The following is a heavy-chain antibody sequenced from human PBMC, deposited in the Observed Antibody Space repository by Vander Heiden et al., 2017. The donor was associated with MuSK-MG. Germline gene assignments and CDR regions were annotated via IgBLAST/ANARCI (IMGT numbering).Heavy chain of an antibody. CDR1: GFTFSSYA. V-gene: IGHV3-23*01. D-gene: IGHD6-13*01. CDR2: ISGSGGST. CDR3: AKGSSSWYRGPIDY. J-gene: IGHJ4*02. Sequence: EVQLLESGGGLVQPGGSLRLSCAAPGFTFSSYAMSWVRQAPGKGLEWVSAISGSGGSTYYADSVKGRFTISRDNSKNTLYLQMNSLRAEDTAVYYCAKGSSSWYRGPIDYWGQGPLVTVSS.